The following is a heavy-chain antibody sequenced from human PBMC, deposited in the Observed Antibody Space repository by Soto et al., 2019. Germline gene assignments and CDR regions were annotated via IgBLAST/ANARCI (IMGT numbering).Heavy chain of an antibody. CDR3: AKDSNHFLYGMDX. V-gene: IGHV3-43D*04. Sequence: PGGSLRLSFAASGFTFDDYAMHWARQAPGKGLEGVYIISWDGGSTYYVDSVKVRFTISRDNSKNSLYLQMNSLRAEDTALYYCAKDSNHFLYGMDXWGQGTTVTVS. D-gene: IGHD3-3*02. CDR1: GFTFDDYA. CDR2: ISWDGGST. J-gene: IGHJ6*02.